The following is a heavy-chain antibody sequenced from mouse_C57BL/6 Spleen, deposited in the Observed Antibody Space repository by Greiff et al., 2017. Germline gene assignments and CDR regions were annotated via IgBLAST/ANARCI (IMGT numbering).Heavy chain of an antibody. CDR3: ARRDGYEHYYAMDY. CDR1: GYSITSGYY. D-gene: IGHD2-2*01. Sequence: EVQLVESGPGLVKPSQSLSLTCSVTGYSITSGYYWNWIRQFPGNKLEWMGYISYDGSNNYNPSLKNRISITRDTSKNQFFLKLNSVTTEDTATYYCARRDGYEHYYAMDYWGQGTSVTVSS. CDR2: ISYDGSN. V-gene: IGHV3-6*01. J-gene: IGHJ4*01.